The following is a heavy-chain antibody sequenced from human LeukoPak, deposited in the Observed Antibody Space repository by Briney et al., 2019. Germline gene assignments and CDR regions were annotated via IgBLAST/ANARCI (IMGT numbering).Heavy chain of an antibody. Sequence: GGSLRLSCAASGFTFNTYGMHWVRQAPGKGLEWVSAISGSGYTTYYADSVKGRFTISRDNSENTLYLQMNSLRAEDTAVYYCAKVSRSSSGAFDYWGQGTLVTVSS. V-gene: IGHV3-23*01. CDR2: ISGSGYTT. CDR3: AKVSRSSSGAFDY. D-gene: IGHD6-19*01. CDR1: GFTFNTYG. J-gene: IGHJ4*02.